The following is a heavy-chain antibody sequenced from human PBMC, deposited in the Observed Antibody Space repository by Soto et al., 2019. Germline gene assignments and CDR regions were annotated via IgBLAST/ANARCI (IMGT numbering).Heavy chain of an antibody. CDR2: ISGNGVNT. V-gene: IGHV3-23*01. J-gene: IGHJ4*02. CDR3: TTYDYIWGSDRYRWAY. D-gene: IGHD3-16*02. CDR1: GFSFSNYA. Sequence: PGGSLRLSCAASGFSFSNYAMTWVRQAPGKGLEWVSGISGNGVNTHYADSVKGRFTISRDNSQNTVFLQMNSLRTEDTAVYYCTTYDYIWGSDRYRWAYWGQGALVTSPQ.